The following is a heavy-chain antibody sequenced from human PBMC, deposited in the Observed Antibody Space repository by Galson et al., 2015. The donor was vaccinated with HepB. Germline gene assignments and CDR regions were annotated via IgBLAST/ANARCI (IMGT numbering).Heavy chain of an antibody. CDR3: AKRGGSSWKGWFDP. J-gene: IGHJ5*02. D-gene: IGHD6-13*01. CDR1: GFTFSSYS. Sequence: SLRLSCAASGFTFSSYSMNWVRQAPGKGLEWVSSISSSSSYIYYADSVKGRFTISRDNAKNSLYLQMNSLRAEDTAVYYCAKRGGSSWKGWFDPWGQGTLVTVSS. V-gene: IGHV3-21*01. CDR2: ISSSSSYI.